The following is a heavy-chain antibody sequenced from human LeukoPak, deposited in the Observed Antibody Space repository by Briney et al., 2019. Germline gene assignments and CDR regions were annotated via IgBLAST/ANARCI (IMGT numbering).Heavy chain of an antibody. D-gene: IGHD2-15*01. J-gene: IGHJ4*02. CDR1: GGSISSYY. CDR3: ARDGFGYCSGGSCYGLDN. CDR2: IYYSGST. Sequence: SETLSLTCTVSGGSISSYYWSWIRQPPGKGLEWIGYIYYSGSTNYNPSLKSRVTISVDTSKNQFSLKLSSVTAADTVVYYCARDGFGYCSGGSCYGLDNWGQGTLVTVSS. V-gene: IGHV4-59*01.